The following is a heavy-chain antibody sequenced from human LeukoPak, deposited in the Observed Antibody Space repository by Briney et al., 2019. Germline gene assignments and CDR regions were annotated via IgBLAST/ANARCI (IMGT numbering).Heavy chain of an antibody. J-gene: IGHJ4*02. CDR1: GGSFSGYY. CDR3: ARNTGEDYFDY. Sequence: PSETLSLTCAVYGGSFSGYYWSWIRQPPGKGLEWIGEINHSGSTNYNPSLKSRVTISVDTSKNQFSLKLSSVTAADTAVYYCARNTGEDYFDYWGQGTLVTVSS. V-gene: IGHV4-34*01. D-gene: IGHD2-8*02. CDR2: INHSGST.